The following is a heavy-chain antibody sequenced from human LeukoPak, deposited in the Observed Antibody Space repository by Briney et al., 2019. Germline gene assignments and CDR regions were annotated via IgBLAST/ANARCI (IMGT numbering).Heavy chain of an antibody. Sequence: KPSETLSLTCTVSGGSISNYVWFWIRQPPGKGLEWIGYIYYSGSTNYNPSLKSRVTISVDTSKNQLSLRLNSVTAADTAVYYRARYDSSWYALDSWGQGTLVTVSS. CDR2: IYYSGST. CDR3: ARYDSSWYALDS. CDR1: GGSISNYV. V-gene: IGHV4-59*08. D-gene: IGHD6-13*01. J-gene: IGHJ4*02.